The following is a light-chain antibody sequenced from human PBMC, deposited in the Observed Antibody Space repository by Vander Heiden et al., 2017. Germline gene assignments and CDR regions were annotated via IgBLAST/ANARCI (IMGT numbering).Light chain of an antibody. CDR3: QQRSNWPLT. Sequence: IVLTQSPATLSLSPGERATLSCPASQSISSYLAWYQQKPGQAPRLLIYDASNRATGVPARFSGSGSGTDFTLTISSLEPEDFAVYYCQQRSNWPLTFGGGTKVEIK. J-gene: IGKJ4*01. CDR2: DAS. V-gene: IGKV3-11*01. CDR1: QSISSY.